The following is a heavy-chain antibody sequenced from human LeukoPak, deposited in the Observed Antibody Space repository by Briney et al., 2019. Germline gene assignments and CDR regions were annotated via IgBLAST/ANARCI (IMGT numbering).Heavy chain of an antibody. CDR1: GGSISSSNW. CDR3: ARSGYSYGLLFDY. V-gene: IGHV4-4*02. CDR2: IYHSGST. Sequence: SGTLSLTCAVSGGSISSSNWWSWVRQPPGKGLEWIGEIYHSGSTNYNPSLKSRVTISVDKSKNQFSLKLSSVTAADTAVYYCARSGYSYGLLFDYWGQGTLVTVSS. D-gene: IGHD5-18*01. J-gene: IGHJ4*02.